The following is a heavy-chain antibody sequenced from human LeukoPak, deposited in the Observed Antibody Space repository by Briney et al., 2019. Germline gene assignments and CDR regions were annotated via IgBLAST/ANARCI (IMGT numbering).Heavy chain of an antibody. CDR2: ISSSSSYT. CDR3: ARDLYGSGSPVAFDI. CDR1: GFTFSDYY. J-gene: IGHJ3*02. V-gene: IGHV3-11*05. Sequence: GGSLRLSCAASGFTFSDYYMSWIRQAPGKGLEWVSYISSSSSYTNYADSVKGRFTISRDNAKNSLYLQMNSLRAEDTAVYYCARDLYGSGSPVAFDIWGQGTMVTVSS. D-gene: IGHD3-10*01.